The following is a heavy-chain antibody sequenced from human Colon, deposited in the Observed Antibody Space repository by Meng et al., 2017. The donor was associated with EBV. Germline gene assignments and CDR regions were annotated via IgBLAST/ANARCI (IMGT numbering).Heavy chain of an antibody. CDR2: IYHSGST. CDR1: GASIGSSYW. Sequence: QVQLQESGPGLVKPSGPLSLIFAVSGASIGSSYWWTWVRQPPEKGLEWIGEIYHSGSTNYNPSLKSRLTLSVDKSKSQFSLELISVTAADTAVYYCARGRRFGSGRYALDYWGQGTLVTVSS. CDR3: ARGRRFGSGRYALDY. V-gene: IGHV4-4*02. J-gene: IGHJ4*02. D-gene: IGHD3-10*01.